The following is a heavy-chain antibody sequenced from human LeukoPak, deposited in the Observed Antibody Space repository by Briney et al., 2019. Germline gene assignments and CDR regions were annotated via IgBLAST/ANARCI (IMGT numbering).Heavy chain of an antibody. D-gene: IGHD5-18*01. CDR1: GGSISSYY. Sequence: SETLSLTCTVSGGSISSYYWSWIRQPAGKGLEWIGRIYTSGSTNYNPSLKSRVTISVDTSKNQFSLKLSSVTAADTAVYYCARRKYSYGHQFFDYWGQGTLVTVSS. J-gene: IGHJ4*02. CDR3: ARRKYSYGHQFFDY. CDR2: IYTSGST. V-gene: IGHV4-4*07.